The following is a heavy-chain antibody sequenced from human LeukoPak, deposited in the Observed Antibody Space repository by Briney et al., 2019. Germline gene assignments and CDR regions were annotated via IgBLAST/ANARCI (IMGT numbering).Heavy chain of an antibody. Sequence: GGSLRLSCAASGFTFSSYGMHWVRQAPGRGLEWVAVISYDGSNKYYADSVKGRFTISRDNSKNTLYLQMNSLRAEDTAVYYCAKDYYDSSGYDYWGQGTLVTVSS. V-gene: IGHV3-30*18. J-gene: IGHJ4*02. D-gene: IGHD3-22*01. CDR3: AKDYYDSSGYDY. CDR1: GFTFSSYG. CDR2: ISYDGSNK.